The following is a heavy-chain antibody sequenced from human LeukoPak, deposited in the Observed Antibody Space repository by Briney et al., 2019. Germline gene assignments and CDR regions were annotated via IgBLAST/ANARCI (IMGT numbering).Heavy chain of an antibody. D-gene: IGHD1-26*01. V-gene: IGHV3-30*18. CDR3: AKRGSGSYFFDY. J-gene: IGHJ4*02. Sequence: GGSLRLSCAASGFTFSSYGMHWVRQAPGKGLEWVAVISYDGSNKYYADSVKGRFTTSRDNSKNTLYLQMNSLRAEDTAVYYCAKRGSGSYFFDYWGQGTLVTVSS. CDR2: ISYDGSNK. CDR1: GFTFSSYG.